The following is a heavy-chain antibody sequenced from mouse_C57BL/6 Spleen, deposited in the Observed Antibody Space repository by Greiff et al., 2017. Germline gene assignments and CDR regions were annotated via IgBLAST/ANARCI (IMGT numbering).Heavy chain of an antibody. CDR3: ARDDDYDAY. CDR1: GFTFSSYA. J-gene: IGHJ3*01. V-gene: IGHV5-4*01. CDR2: ISDGGSYT. D-gene: IGHD2-4*01. Sequence: EVQLVESGGGLVKPGGSLKLSCAASGFTFSSYAMSWVRQTPEKRLEWVATISDGGSYTYYPDNVKGRFTISRDNAKNNLYLQMSHLKSEDTAMYYCARDDDYDAYWGQGTLVTVSA.